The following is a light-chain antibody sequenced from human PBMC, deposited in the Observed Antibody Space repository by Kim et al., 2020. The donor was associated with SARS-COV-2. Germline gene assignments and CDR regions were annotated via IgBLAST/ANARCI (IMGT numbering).Light chain of an antibody. V-gene: IGLV4-69*01. J-gene: IGLJ2*01. CDR1: SGHSSYA. CDR2: VNCDGSH. Sequence: ASFKLTCTLSSGHSSYAIAWHQQQPEKRPRYLMKVNCDGSHSKGDGIPDRFSGSSSGAERFLTISSLQSEDEADYYCQTWGTGIVVFGGGTQLTVL. CDR3: QTWGTGIVV.